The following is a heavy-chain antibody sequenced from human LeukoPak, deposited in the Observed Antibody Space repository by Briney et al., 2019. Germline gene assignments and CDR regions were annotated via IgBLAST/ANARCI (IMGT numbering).Heavy chain of an antibody. Sequence: PGGSLRLSCEASGFTVSSNYMSWVRQAPGKGLEWVSVYSGGSTYYADSVKGRFTISRDNSKNTLYLQMNSLRAEDTAVYYCARSYYYGSGSPTGYWGQGTLVTVSS. D-gene: IGHD3-10*01. CDR1: GFTVSSNY. CDR2: YSGGST. V-gene: IGHV3-66*02. CDR3: ARSYYYGSGSPTGY. J-gene: IGHJ4*02.